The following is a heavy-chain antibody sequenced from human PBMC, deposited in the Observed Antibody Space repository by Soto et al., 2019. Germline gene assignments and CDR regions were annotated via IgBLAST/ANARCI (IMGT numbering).Heavy chain of an antibody. Sequence: QVQLQESGPGLVKPSETLSLTCTVSGDSINSYYWSWIRQPPGKGLEWIGYIYYSGSTMYDPSLKSRVTISRGTSKNQFSLKLSSVTAADTAVYYCARGYCSTTSCYVGFYYMDVWGKGTAVTVSS. CDR3: ARGYCSTTSCYVGFYYMDV. V-gene: IGHV4-59*01. CDR2: IYYSGST. CDR1: GDSINSYY. D-gene: IGHD2-2*01. J-gene: IGHJ6*03.